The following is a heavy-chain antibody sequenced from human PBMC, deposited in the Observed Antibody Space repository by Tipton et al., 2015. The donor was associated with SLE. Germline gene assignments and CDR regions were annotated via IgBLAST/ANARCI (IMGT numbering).Heavy chain of an antibody. J-gene: IGHJ3*02. CDR2: IYHSGST. CDR3: ARAGFWSGYSNDAFDI. V-gene: IGHV4-30-2*01. D-gene: IGHD3-3*01. Sequence: TLSLTCNVSGGSISSNTYYWSWIRQPPGKGLEWIGYIYHSGSTYYNPSLKSRVTMSVDRSKNQFSLKLSSVTAADTAVYYCARAGFWSGYSNDAFDIWGQGTMVTVSS. CDR1: GGSISSNTYY.